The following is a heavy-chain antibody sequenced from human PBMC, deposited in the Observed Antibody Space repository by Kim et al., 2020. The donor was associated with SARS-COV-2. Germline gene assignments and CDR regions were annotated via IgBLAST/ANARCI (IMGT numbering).Heavy chain of an antibody. J-gene: IGHJ4*02. Sequence: ADPGKGQFTISRENSKTTLYLQRNSLRAEDTAVYYWAKDLWNPGDYFDYWGQGTLVTVSS. D-gene: IGHD3-3*01. CDR3: AKDLWNPGDYFDY. V-gene: IGHV3-23*01.